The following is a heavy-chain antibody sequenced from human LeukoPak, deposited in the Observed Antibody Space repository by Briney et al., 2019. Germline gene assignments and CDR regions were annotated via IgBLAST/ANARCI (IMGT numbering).Heavy chain of an antibody. CDR1: GGSISSYY. CDR3: AGDRYYYDSSGSRIFDY. CDR2: IYTSGST. Sequence: SETLSLTCTVSGGSISSYYWSWIRQPAGKGLEWIGRIYTSGSTNYNPSLKSRVTMSVDTSKNQFSLKLSSVTAADTAVYYCAGDRYYYDSSGSRIFDYWGQGTLVTVSS. J-gene: IGHJ4*02. D-gene: IGHD3-22*01. V-gene: IGHV4-4*07.